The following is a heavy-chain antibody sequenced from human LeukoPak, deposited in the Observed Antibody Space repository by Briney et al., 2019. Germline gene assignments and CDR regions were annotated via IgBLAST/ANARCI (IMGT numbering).Heavy chain of an antibody. V-gene: IGHV1-69*01. CDR2: IIPIFGTA. CDR1: GGTFSSYA. CDR3: ARDSSEFRSLIPH. J-gene: IGHJ1*01. Sequence: GSSVKVSCKASGGTFSSYAISWVRQAPGQGLEWMGGIIPIFGTANYAQKFQGRVTITADESTSTAYMELSSPRSEDTAVYYCARDSSEFRSLIPHWGQGTLVTVSS. D-gene: IGHD2-21*01.